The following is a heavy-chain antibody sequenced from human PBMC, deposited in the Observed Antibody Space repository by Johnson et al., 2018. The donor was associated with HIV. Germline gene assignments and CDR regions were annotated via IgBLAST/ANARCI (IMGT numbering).Heavy chain of an antibody. CDR1: GFTFSTYG. V-gene: IGHV3-30*03. J-gene: IGHJ3*02. CDR2: ITYDGSNE. CDR3: ARGRASWELYDAFEI. Sequence: VQLVESGGGVVQPGRSLRLSCAASGFTFSTYGMHWVRQAPGKGLEWVAVITYDGSNEYYADSVKGRFTISRDNSKNTLYLQMSSLRAGDTAVYYCARGRASWELYDAFEIWGQGTMVIVSS. D-gene: IGHD1-26*01.